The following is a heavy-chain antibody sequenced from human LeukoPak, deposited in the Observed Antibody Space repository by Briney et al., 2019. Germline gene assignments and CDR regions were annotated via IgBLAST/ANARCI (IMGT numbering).Heavy chain of an antibody. CDR1: GYTFTSYD. D-gene: IGHD2-21*01. V-gene: IGHV1-8*01. CDR3: ARGRFIRASILWWP. CDR2: MNPNSGNT. Sequence: ASVKVSCKASGYTFTSYDINWVRQATGQGLEWMGWMNPNSGNTGCAQKFQGRVTMTRNTSISTAYMELSSLRSEDTAVYYCARGRFIRASILWWPWGQGTLVTVSS. J-gene: IGHJ4*02.